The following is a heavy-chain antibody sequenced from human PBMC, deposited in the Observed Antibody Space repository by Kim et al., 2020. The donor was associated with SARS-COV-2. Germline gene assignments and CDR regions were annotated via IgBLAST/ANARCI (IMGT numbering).Heavy chain of an antibody. V-gene: IGHV3-74*01. J-gene: IGHJ6*02. CDR3: AREGVLEGMDV. CDR1: GFTFSSYW. D-gene: IGHD3-16*01. CDR2: INSDGSST. Sequence: GGSLRLSCAASGFTFSSYWMHWVRQAPGKGLVWVSRINSDGSSTSYADSVKGRFTISRDNAKNTLYLQMNSLRAEDTAVYYCAREGVLEGMDVWGQGTTGTVSS.